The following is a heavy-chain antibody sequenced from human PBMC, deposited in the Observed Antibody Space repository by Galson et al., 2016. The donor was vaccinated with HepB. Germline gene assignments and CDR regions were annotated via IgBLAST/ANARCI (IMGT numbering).Heavy chain of an antibody. CDR1: GGSITSGGYS. D-gene: IGHD3-16*02. J-gene: IGHJ4*02. Sequence: TLSLTCAVSGGSITSGGYSWSWIRQPPGKGLEWIGFVFHSGSTTYNPSLKSRVTVSVGRSKNQFSLNLTSVTAADTAVYYCARGGTASYPDFDYWGPGTLVTVSS. CDR2: VFHSGST. V-gene: IGHV4-30-2*01. CDR3: ARGGTASYPDFDY.